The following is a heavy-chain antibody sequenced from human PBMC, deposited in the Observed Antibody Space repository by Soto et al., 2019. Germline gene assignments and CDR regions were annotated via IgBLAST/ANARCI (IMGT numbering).Heavy chain of an antibody. D-gene: IGHD3-16*01. J-gene: IGHJ6*02. CDR2: IIPILAET. CDR1: GTIFSSYT. Sequence: QVQLVQSGAEVKKPGSSVRVSCKASGTIFSSYTISWVRQAPGQGLEWMGRIIPILAETNSAQKFQGRVTLTADKSTNTAYMELNSLRLEDTAVYYCARGLGGRMDDWGQGTTVTVSS. V-gene: IGHV1-69*08. CDR3: ARGLGGRMDD.